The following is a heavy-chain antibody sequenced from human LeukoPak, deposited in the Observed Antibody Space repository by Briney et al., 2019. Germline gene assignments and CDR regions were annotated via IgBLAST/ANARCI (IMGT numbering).Heavy chain of an antibody. CDR3: AKRGNWGFFDY. Sequence: PSETLSLTCTVSGYSISSGYWWGWIRQPPGKGLEWIGSIYHSGSTYYHPSLKSRVTMSVDTSRNQFSLKLNSVTAADTAVYYCAKRGNWGFFDYWGQGTLVTVSS. CDR2: IYHSGST. D-gene: IGHD7-27*01. V-gene: IGHV4-38-2*02. CDR1: GYSISSGYW. J-gene: IGHJ4*02.